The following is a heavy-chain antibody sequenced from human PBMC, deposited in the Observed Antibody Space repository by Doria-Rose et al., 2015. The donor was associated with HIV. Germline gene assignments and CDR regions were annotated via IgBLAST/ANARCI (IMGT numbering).Heavy chain of an antibody. V-gene: IGHV2-26*01. D-gene: IGHD6-13*01. Sequence: QITLKESGPVLVKPTETLTLTCTVSGVSLSSPGMGVSWIRRPPGKALEWLSNIFSDDERCYKTSLKSRLTIARGTSKSQLVLTMTDMDPVDTATYYCARIKSSRWYHKYYFDFWGQGTLVIVSA. CDR1: GVSLSSPGMG. CDR3: ARIKSSRWYHKYYFDF. CDR2: IFSDDER. J-gene: IGHJ4*02.